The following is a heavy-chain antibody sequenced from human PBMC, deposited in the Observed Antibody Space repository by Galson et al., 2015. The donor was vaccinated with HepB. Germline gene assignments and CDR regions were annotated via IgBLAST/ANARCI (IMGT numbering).Heavy chain of an antibody. CDR2: IYPGDSAT. CDR1: GYSFSNYW. CDR3: ARHVDYFYYMDV. Sequence: QSGAEVKRPGDSLKIFCKGSGYSFSNYWIGWVRQMPGKGLEWMGIIYPGDSATIYNPSFQGQVTMSADRSTSTAYLQWGSVEAADTAIYYCARHVDYFYYMDVWGKGTTVTASS. J-gene: IGHJ6*03. D-gene: IGHD3-3*01. V-gene: IGHV5-51*01.